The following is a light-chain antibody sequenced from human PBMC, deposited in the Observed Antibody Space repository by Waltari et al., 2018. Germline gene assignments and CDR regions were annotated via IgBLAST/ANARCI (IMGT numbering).Light chain of an antibody. CDR2: GVS. CDR3: CSYEGTYTSVL. J-gene: IGLJ2*01. V-gene: IGLV2-11*01. Sequence: QSALTQPRSVSGSPGQSVTISCTVPSNVRGYNYVLWYQQHPGKAPKLVIYGVSERPSGVPDRFSGSKSGKTASLTISGLQSEDEADYYCCSYEGTYTSVLFGGGTKLTVL. CDR1: SNVRGYNY.